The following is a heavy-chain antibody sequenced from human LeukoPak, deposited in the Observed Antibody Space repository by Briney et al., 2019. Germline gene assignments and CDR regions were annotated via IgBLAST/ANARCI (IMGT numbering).Heavy chain of an antibody. CDR3: AMGARSQGDFDY. D-gene: IGHD1-26*01. J-gene: IGHJ4*02. Sequence: SVKVSCKASGATFSSYAISLVRQAPGQGLEWMGGIIPIFGTANYAQKFQGRVTITTDESTSTAYMELSRLRSEDTAVYYCAMGARSQGDFDYWGQGTLVTVSS. CDR1: GATFSSYA. V-gene: IGHV1-69*05. CDR2: IIPIFGTA.